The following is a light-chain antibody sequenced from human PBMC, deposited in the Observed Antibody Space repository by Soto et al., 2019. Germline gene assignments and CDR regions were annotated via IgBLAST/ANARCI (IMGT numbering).Light chain of an antibody. CDR1: SSNIESNY. Sequence: QSVLTQPPSVSAAPGQKVTISCSGGSSNIESNYVSWYQQVPGTAPKLVIYDNINRPSAIPDRFSGSKSGTSATLGITGLQTGDESDYYCATWDNTLRAWVFGGGTKLTVL. CDR2: DNI. V-gene: IGLV1-51*01. J-gene: IGLJ3*02. CDR3: ATWDNTLRAWV.